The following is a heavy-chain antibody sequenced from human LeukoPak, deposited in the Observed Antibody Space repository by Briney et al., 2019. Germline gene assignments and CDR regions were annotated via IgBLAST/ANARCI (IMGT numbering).Heavy chain of an antibody. CDR2: ISGDGVSP. CDR3: ARDPGAFPYFFDC. V-gene: IGHV3-23*01. J-gene: IGHJ4*02. CDR1: GFTFNNYA. Sequence: GGSLRLSCAASGFTFNNYALTWVRQTPGKRLECVSAISGDGVSPYYADSVRGRFTISRGNSKNTLYLQMNSLRVEDTAVYFCARDPGAFPYFFDCWGQGTLVTVSS. D-gene: IGHD4/OR15-4a*01.